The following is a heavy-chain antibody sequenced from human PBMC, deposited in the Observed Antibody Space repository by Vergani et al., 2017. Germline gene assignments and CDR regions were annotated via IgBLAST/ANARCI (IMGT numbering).Heavy chain of an antibody. CDR1: GFSLSTSGVG. Sequence: QITLKESGPTLVKPTQTLTLTCTFSGFSLSTSGVGVGWIRQPPGKALEWLALIYWNDDKRYSPSLKSRLTITKDTSKNQVVLTMTNMDPVDTATYCCARFQYYYGSGSYSEPIDSWGQGTLVTVSS. V-gene: IGHV2-5*01. J-gene: IGHJ5*01. CDR2: IYWNDDK. CDR3: ARFQYYYGSGSYSEPIDS. D-gene: IGHD3-10*01.